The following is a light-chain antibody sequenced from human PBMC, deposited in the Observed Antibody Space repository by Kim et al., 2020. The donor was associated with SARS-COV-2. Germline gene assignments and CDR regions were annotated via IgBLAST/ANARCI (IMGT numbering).Light chain of an antibody. Sequence: GQSGTIFWSGSDASIGGDIVNWYQHLPGTAPKLLIYLNNQRPSGGPDRFSGSKSGTSASLAISGLQSEDEADYYCAAWDVSLNGVVFGGGTKLTVL. CDR3: AAWDVSLNGVV. V-gene: IGLV1-44*01. J-gene: IGLJ2*01. CDR1: DASIGGDI. CDR2: LNN.